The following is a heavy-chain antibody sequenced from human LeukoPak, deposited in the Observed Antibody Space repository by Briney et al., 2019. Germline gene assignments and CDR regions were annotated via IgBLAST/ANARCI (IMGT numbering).Heavy chain of an antibody. Sequence: GGSLRLSCAASGFTFSSYWMSWVRQAPGKGLEWVANIKQDGSEKYYVDSVKGRFTISRDNAKNSLYLQMNSLSAEDTAMYYCAIQVGDAPSRTLTPVGPRRWFDPWGQGTLVTVSS. CDR3: AIQVGDAPSRTLTPVGPRRWFDP. J-gene: IGHJ5*02. CDR1: GFTFSSYW. CDR2: IKQDGSEK. D-gene: IGHD3-10*01. V-gene: IGHV3-7*01.